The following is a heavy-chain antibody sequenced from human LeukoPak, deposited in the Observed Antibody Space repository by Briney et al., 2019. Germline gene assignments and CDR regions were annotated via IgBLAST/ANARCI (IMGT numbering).Heavy chain of an antibody. D-gene: IGHD2-2*01. J-gene: IGHJ4*02. CDR2: ISSGNSFI. Sequence: PGGSLRLSCAASGFTFSSYNMNWVRQAPGKGLEWVSFISSGNSFIYYADSVKGRFTISRDNSKNTLHLQMNSLRVEDTAVYYCAAIYCSSSSCYAFDYWGQGTLVTVPS. CDR1: GFTFSSYN. CDR3: AAIYCSSSSCYAFDY. V-gene: IGHV3-21*04.